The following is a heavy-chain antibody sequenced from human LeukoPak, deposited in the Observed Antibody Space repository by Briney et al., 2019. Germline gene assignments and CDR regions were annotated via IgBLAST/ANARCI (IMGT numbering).Heavy chain of an antibody. J-gene: IGHJ4*02. D-gene: IGHD1-26*01. V-gene: IGHV3-30*18. CDR2: ISPDGSNK. CDR3: AKDYVGVTNY. CDR1: GFTFSSYG. Sequence: GGSLRLSCAASGFTFSSYGMHWVRQAPGKGLEWVALISPDGSNKYYADSVKGRFTISRDNSKNTLYLQMNSLRPEDTALYYCAKDYVGVTNYWGQGTLVTVSS.